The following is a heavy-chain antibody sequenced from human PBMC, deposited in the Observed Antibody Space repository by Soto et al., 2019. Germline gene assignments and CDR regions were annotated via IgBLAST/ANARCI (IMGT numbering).Heavy chain of an antibody. CDR3: VRAHESGGFFGMSG. Sequence: ETLCRTCPVSGGSVTTGMKYWGWVREPPGKALEFIGYIYKTWETLSNSSLKSRVTLSMETSKNQFYLTLSSVTAADTDVYFCVRAHESGGFFGMSGWGPGTKVTVYS. J-gene: IGHJ6*02. CDR2: IYKTWET. CDR1: GGSVTTGMKY. V-gene: IGHV4-61*01. D-gene: IGHD3-16*01.